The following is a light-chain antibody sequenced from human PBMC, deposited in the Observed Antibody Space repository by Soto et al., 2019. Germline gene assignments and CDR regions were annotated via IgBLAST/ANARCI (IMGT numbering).Light chain of an antibody. CDR2: END. J-gene: IGLJ3*02. V-gene: IGLV6-57*01. Sequence: NFMLTQPHSVSESPGKTVTISCTRSSGIITSNYVQWYQQPPGGSPTSLIYENDKRFSGVPDRFSGSIDSSSNSASLTISGLKTEDEADYYCQSYGINFWVFGGGTQLTVL. CDR1: SGIITSNY. CDR3: QSYGINFWV.